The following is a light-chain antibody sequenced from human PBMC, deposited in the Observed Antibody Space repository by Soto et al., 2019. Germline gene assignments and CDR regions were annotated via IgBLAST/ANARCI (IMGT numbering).Light chain of an antibody. V-gene: IGKV1-5*01. CDR3: QQYETFSGT. CDR2: DAP. Sequence: DIQMTQSPSSLSASVGDRVTITCRASQSISSYLNWYQQKPGEAHKLLIYDAPALPRGVQSRFSGSGSGTKFTLTIASLQPDDFATYYCQQYETFSGTFGPGTKVDIK. CDR1: QSISSY. J-gene: IGKJ1*01.